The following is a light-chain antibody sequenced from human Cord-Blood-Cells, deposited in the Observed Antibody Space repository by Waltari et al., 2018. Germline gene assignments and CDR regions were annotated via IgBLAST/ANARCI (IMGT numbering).Light chain of an antibody. Sequence: DIVMPQSPDSLAVSLGERAPINCNSRQSVLYSSNNKNYLAGYQQKPGQPPKLLIYWASTRESGVPDRFSGSGSGTDFTLTISSLQAEDVAVYYCQQYYSTPRTFGQGTKVEIK. J-gene: IGKJ1*01. CDR2: WAS. V-gene: IGKV4-1*01. CDR1: QSVLYSSNNKNY. CDR3: QQYYSTPRT.